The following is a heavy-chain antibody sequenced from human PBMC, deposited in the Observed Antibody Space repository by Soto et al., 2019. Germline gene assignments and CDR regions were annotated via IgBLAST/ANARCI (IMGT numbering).Heavy chain of an antibody. J-gene: IGHJ5*02. Sequence: PGGSLRLSCAASGFTFSSYSMNWVRQAPGKGLEWVSYISSSSSTIYYADSVKGRFTISRDNAKNSLYLQMNSLRAEDTAVYYCAREVPAANRWFDPWGQGTLVTVSS. V-gene: IGHV3-48*01. CDR2: ISSSSSTI. D-gene: IGHD2-2*01. CDR3: AREVPAANRWFDP. CDR1: GFTFSSYS.